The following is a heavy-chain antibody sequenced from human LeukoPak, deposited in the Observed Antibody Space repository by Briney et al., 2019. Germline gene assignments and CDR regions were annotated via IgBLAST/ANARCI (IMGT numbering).Heavy chain of an antibody. J-gene: IGHJ4*02. Sequence: GGSLRLSCAASGFTFSSYGMHWVRQAPGKGLEWVAFIRYDGSNKYYADSVKGRFTISRDNAKNSLYLQMNSLGVEDTAVYYCARGGGIGVAYDFWGQGTLVTVSS. CDR1: GFTFSSYG. V-gene: IGHV3-30*02. CDR3: ARGGGIGVAYDF. D-gene: IGHD6-19*01. CDR2: IRYDGSNK.